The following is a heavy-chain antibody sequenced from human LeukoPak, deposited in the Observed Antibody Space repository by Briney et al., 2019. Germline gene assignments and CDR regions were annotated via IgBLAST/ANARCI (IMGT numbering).Heavy chain of an antibody. D-gene: IGHD2-2*01. CDR2: INDFGTDT. CDR3: ESGTINLVDY. V-gene: IGHV3-23*01. Sequence: GGSLRLSCAPSGFALSNYAMTWVRPAPGKGLEWVSEINDFGTDTYYADSVKGRFTISRDNSKNTLYLQMNSLRAEDTAVYYCESGTINLVDYWGQGTLVIVTS. CDR1: GFALSNYA. J-gene: IGHJ4*02.